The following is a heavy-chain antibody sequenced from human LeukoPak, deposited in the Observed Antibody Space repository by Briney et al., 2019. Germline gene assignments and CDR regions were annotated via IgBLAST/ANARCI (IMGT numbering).Heavy chain of an antibody. Sequence: ASVKVSCKASGYTFTSYGISWVRQAPGQGLEWMGWISAYNGNTNYAQKLQGRVTMTTDTSTSTAYMELRSLGSDDTAVYYCARDEPPDIVVVPAGPSVAFDIWGQGTMVTVSS. CDR2: ISAYNGNT. CDR1: GYTFTSYG. CDR3: ARDEPPDIVVVPAGPSVAFDI. J-gene: IGHJ3*02. D-gene: IGHD2-2*01. V-gene: IGHV1-18*01.